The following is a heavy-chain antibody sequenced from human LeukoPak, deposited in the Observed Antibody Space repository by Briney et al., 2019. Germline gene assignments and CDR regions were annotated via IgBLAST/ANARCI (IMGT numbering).Heavy chain of an antibody. J-gene: IGHJ4*02. CDR1: GFTFRDYG. Sequence: GGSLRPSCAASGFTFRDYGMSWVRQAPGKGLEWVSSINNAGVNTHYADSVKGRFTISRDNSKNTLYLQMNSLRAEDTAVYYCAKSGYNRFDYWGQGTLVTVSS. CDR2: INNAGVNT. CDR3: AKSGYNRFDY. V-gene: IGHV3-23*01. D-gene: IGHD5-24*01.